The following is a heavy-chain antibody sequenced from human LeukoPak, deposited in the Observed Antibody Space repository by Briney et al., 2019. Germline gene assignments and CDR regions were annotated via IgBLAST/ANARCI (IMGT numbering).Heavy chain of an antibody. Sequence: GGSLRLSCAASGFTFSSYAVSWVRQAPGKGLEWVSAISGSGGSTYYEDSVKVRFTISRDNSKNTLYLQMNSLRAEDTAVYYCAKGALRYFDWLLAFDYWAREPWSPSPQ. V-gene: IGHV3-23*01. CDR2: ISGSGGST. D-gene: IGHD3-9*01. J-gene: IGHJ4*02. CDR1: GFTFSSYA. CDR3: AKGALRYFDWLLAFDY.